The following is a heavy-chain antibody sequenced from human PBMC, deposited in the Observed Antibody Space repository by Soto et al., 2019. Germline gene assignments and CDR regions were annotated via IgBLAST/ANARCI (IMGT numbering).Heavy chain of an antibody. V-gene: IGHV3-11*01. CDR1: GFTFSDYY. Sequence: GESLKISCAASGFTFSDYYMSWIRQAPGKGLEWVSYISSSGSTIYYADSVKGRFTISRDNAKNSLYLQMNSLRAEDTAVYYCARPYLRRDGAFDIWGQGTMVTVSS. CDR2: ISSSGSTI. CDR3: ARPYLRRDGAFDI. J-gene: IGHJ3*02.